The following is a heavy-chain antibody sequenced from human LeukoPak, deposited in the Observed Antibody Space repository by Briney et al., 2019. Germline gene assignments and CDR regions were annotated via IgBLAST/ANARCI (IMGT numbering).Heavy chain of an antibody. CDR2: ISGSGGSI. CDR1: GFTFRSYA. J-gene: IGHJ4*02. D-gene: IGHD4-17*01. V-gene: IGHV3-23*01. CDR3: AKGGYGDYVTFDY. Sequence: GGSLRLSCAASGFTFRSYAMSWVRQAPGKGLEWVSSISGSGGSIYYADSVKGRFTISRDNSKNTLYLQMNSLRAEDTAVYFCAKGGYGDYVTFDYWGQGTLVTVSS.